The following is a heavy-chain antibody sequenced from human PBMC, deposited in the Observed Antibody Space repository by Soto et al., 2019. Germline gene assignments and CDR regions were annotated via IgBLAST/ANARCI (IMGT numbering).Heavy chain of an antibody. J-gene: IGHJ4*02. V-gene: IGHV3-74*01. CDR3: ARGLSGYYGFDY. CDR1: GFTFSSYW. CDR2: IKGDGTNT. D-gene: IGHD5-12*01. Sequence: GGSLRLSCAASGFTFSSYWMHWVRQVPGKGLVWVSRIKGDGTNTGYADSVKGRFTISRDNVKNTLYLQMNSLRAEDTAVYYCARGLSGYYGFDYWGQGTLVTVS.